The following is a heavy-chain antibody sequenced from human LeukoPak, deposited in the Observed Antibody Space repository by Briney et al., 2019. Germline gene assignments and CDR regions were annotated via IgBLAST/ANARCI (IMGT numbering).Heavy chain of an antibody. V-gene: IGHV1-8*01. CDR2: MSPNSGNT. J-gene: IGHJ4*02. Sequence: ASVTVSCTASGYTFTSYDINWVRQATGQGLEWMGWMSPNSGNTGYAQKFQGRVTMTRNTSISTAYMQLSSLRSEDTAVYYCARGPPNWGFDYWGQGTLATVSS. CDR1: GYTFTSYD. D-gene: IGHD7-27*01. CDR3: ARGPPNWGFDY.